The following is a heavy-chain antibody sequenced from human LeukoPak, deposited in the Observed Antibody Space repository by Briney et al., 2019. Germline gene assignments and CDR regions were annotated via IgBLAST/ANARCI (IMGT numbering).Heavy chain of an antibody. CDR3: TREMYDSGGYRVSYFDY. V-gene: IGHV4-39*07. J-gene: IGHJ4*02. CDR2: IHSSGST. CDR1: GPSISSIIYY. Sequence: SGTLPLTCTVSGPSISSIIYYWGWIRQPPGTGLEWIGSIHSSGSTYYNPSLKSRVTISIDTSKNQFSLKLSSVTAADTAIYYCTREMYDSGGYRVSYFDYWGQGTLVTVSS. D-gene: IGHD3-22*01.